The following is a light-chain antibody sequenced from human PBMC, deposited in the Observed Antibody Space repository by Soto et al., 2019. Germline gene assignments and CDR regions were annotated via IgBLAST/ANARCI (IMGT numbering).Light chain of an antibody. J-gene: IGKJ1*01. CDR2: GVS. CDR3: QHYGDSSWT. Sequence: ELVLTQSPVALSLSSGERATLSCRASQSVSSTLLTLYQQKPGQAPRLLIYGVSSRPTGIPDRFSGSGSGTDFTLTISRVAPEDFAVYFCQHYGDSSWTFGQGSRVEIK. CDR1: QSVSSTL. V-gene: IGKV3-20*01.